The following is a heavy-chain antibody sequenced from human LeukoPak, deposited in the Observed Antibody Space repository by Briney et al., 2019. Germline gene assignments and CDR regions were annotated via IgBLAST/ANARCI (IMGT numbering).Heavy chain of an antibody. Sequence: GASVKVSCKASGYTFTGYYMHWVRQAPGQGLEWMGWINPNSGGTNYAQKFQGRVTMTRDTSISTAYMELSRLRSDDTAVYYCAREIPCYDSSGYYFDYWGQGTLVTVSS. CDR1: GYTFTGYY. CDR2: INPNSGGT. V-gene: IGHV1-2*02. J-gene: IGHJ4*02. CDR3: AREIPCYDSSGYYFDY. D-gene: IGHD3-22*01.